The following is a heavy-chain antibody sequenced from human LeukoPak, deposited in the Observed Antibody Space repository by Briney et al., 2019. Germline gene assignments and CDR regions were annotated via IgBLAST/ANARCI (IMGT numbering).Heavy chain of an antibody. V-gene: IGHV3-48*02. CDR2: ISSSDTI. CDR3: ARDPASGGFDS. CDR1: GFTFSSYS. J-gene: IGHJ4*02. Sequence: GGSLRLSCAASGFTFSSYSMNWVRQAPGRGLEWVSYISSSDTIYYADSVKGRFTISRDNAKRSLYLQMNSLRDEDTAVYYCARDPASGGFDSWGQGILVTVSS. D-gene: IGHD2-15*01.